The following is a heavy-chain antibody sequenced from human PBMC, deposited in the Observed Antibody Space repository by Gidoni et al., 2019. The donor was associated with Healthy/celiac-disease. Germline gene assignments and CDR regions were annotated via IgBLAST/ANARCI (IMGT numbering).Heavy chain of an antibody. CDR2: INHSGST. CDR3: ARRLGRYFPD. Sequence: QVQLHQWGAGLLKPSETLSLTCAVYGGSFSGYYWSWIRQPPGKGLEWIGEINHSGSTNYNPSLKSRVTISVDTSKNQFSLKLSSVTAADTAVYYCARRLGRYFPDWGQGTLVTVSS. V-gene: IGHV4-34*01. CDR1: GGSFSGYY. J-gene: IGHJ4*02. D-gene: IGHD3-9*01.